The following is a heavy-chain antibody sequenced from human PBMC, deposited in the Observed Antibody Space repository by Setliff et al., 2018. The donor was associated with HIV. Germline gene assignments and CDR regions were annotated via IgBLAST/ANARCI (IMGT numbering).Heavy chain of an antibody. V-gene: IGHV4-34*01. Sequence: SETLSLTCAVYGGSFSGYYWSWIRQPPGKGLEWIGEINHSGSTDYNPSLKSRVTISVDTSKNQLSLKLRSVTAADTAVYYCAREKGYSDTRGHYYGGVFENCGQGALVTVSS. CDR3: AREKGYSDTRGHYYGGVFEN. D-gene: IGHD3-22*01. CDR1: GGSFSGYY. J-gene: IGHJ4*02. CDR2: INHSGST.